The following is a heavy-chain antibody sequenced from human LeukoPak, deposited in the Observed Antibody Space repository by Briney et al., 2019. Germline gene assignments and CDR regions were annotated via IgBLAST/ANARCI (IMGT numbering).Heavy chain of an antibody. CDR3: ARGRSGWDLFDY. V-gene: IGHV4-59*01. J-gene: IGHJ4*02. CDR1: GGSISSYY. CDR2: IYYSGSA. D-gene: IGHD6-19*01. Sequence: PSETLSLTCTVSGGSISSYYWSWIRQPPGKGLEWIGYIYYSGSANYNPSLKSRVTISIDTSKNQFSLQLSSVTAADTAVYYCARGRSGWDLFDYWGQGTLVTVSS.